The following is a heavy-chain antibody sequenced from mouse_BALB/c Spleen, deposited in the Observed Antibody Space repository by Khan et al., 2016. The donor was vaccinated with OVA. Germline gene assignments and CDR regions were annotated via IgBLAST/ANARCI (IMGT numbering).Heavy chain of an antibody. J-gene: IGHJ4*01. V-gene: IGHV9-4*02. Sequence: VQLVESGPELKKPGETVRISCKASGYNFTTAGIQWVQQMPGKGLKWIGWINTHSGVPKYAEDFKGRFAFSLEISVNTAYLQITNLTNEDTATYFCARGGAAYYRNDGGAMEYWGQGTSVTVSS. D-gene: IGHD2-14*01. CDR3: ARGGAAYYRNDGGAMEY. CDR1: GYNFTTAG. CDR2: INTHSGVP.